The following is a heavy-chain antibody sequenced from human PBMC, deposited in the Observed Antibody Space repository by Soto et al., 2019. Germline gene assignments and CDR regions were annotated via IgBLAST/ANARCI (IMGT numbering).Heavy chain of an antibody. D-gene: IGHD3-16*01. CDR2: IYSGGYT. CDR3: ATGGGGGGY. Sequence: EVQLVESGGGLIQPGGSLRLSCAVSGFTVSNNYMSWVRQAPGRGLEGVSVIYSGGYTAYGDSVKGRFTISRDNSKNTLYQQMNSPRPADGALYYWATGGGGGGYWGQGTLVTVSS. CDR1: GFTVSNNY. V-gene: IGHV3-53*01. J-gene: IGHJ4*02.